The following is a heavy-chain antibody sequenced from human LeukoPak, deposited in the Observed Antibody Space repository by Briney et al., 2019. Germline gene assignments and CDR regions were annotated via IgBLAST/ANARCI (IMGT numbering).Heavy chain of an antibody. CDR2: IYSGGST. CDR1: GFTVSSNY. V-gene: IGHV3-66*01. CDR3: ARDPLIAVAGTGDY. J-gene: IGHJ4*02. D-gene: IGHD6-19*01. Sequence: PGGSLRLSCAASGFTVSSNYMSWVRQAPGKGLEWVSVIYSGGSTYYADSVKGRFTISRDNSKNTLYLQMNSLRAEDTAVYYCARDPLIAVAGTGDYWGQGTLVTVSS.